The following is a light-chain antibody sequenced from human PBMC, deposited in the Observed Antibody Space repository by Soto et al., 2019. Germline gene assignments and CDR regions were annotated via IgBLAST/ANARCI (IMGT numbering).Light chain of an antibody. CDR1: QIVSSSY. Sequence: EILLTQSPGTLSLSPGERATLSCRASQIVSSSYLAWYQQKPGQAPRLLIYGASRRPTGIPDMFSGSGSGTDFTLTISRLEPEDFAVYYCHKYDRSPWTFGQGTKVEIK. V-gene: IGKV3-20*01. J-gene: IGKJ1*01. CDR3: HKYDRSPWT. CDR2: GAS.